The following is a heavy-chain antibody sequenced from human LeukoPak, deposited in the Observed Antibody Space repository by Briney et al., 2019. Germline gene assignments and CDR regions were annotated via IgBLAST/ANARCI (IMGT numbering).Heavy chain of an antibody. D-gene: IGHD2-15*01. J-gene: IGHJ6*02. V-gene: IGHV1-24*01. Sequence: GASVKVSCKVSGYTLTELSMHWVRQAPGKGLEWMGGFDPEDGETIYAQKFQGRVTMTEDTSTDTAYMELSSLRSEDTAVYYCATAGNCSGGSCYFPLHGMDVWGQGTTVTVSS. CDR2: FDPEDGET. CDR1: GYTLTELS. CDR3: ATAGNCSGGSCYFPLHGMDV.